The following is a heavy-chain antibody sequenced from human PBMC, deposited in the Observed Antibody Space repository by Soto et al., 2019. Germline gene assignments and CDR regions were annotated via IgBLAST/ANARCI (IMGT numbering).Heavy chain of an antibody. Sequence: EVQLVESGGGLVQPGGSLRLSCAASGFTFNNYWMSWVRQAPGKGLEWVANIKRDGSEKYYVDSVKGRFSISRDNAKNSLYLQMNSLRAEDTAVYYCARDGYDSSGFCPDYWSQGSLVTVSS. J-gene: IGHJ4*02. CDR1: GFTFNNYW. D-gene: IGHD3-22*01. CDR3: ARDGYDSSGFCPDY. V-gene: IGHV3-7*01. CDR2: IKRDGSEK.